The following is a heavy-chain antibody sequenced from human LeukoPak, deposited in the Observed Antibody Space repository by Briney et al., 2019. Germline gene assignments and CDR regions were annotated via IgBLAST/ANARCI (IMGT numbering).Heavy chain of an antibody. CDR3: ARDSGGPDY. J-gene: IGHJ4*02. D-gene: IGHD3-16*01. Sequence: GGSLRLSCAASGFTFDDYAMHWVRQAPGKGLEWVSLISGDGGSTYYADSVKGRFTISRDNAKNTPYLQMNSLRAEDTAVYYCARDSGGPDYWGQGTLVTVSS. CDR1: GFTFDDYA. CDR2: ISGDGGST. V-gene: IGHV3-43*02.